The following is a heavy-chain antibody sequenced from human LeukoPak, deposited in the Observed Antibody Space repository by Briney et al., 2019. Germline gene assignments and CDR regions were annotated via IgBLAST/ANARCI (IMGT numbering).Heavy chain of an antibody. CDR2: IYYSGST. CDR1: GGSISSSSYY. Sequence: PSETLSLTCTVSGGSISSSSYYWGWIRQPPGKGLEWIGGIYYSGSTYYNPSLKSRVTISVDTSKNQFSLKLSSVTAADTAVYYCARRAYGSGTKRYYYYYMDVWGKGTTATVSS. V-gene: IGHV4-39*01. CDR3: ARRAYGSGTKRYYYYYMDV. J-gene: IGHJ6*03. D-gene: IGHD3-10*01.